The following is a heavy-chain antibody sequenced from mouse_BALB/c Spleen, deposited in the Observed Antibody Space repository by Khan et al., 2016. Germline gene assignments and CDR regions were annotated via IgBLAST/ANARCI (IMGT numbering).Heavy chain of an antibody. J-gene: IGHJ2*01. V-gene: IGHV1S81*02. CDR3: ARNKKIVATYFDY. CDR2: TNPTNGRT. Sequence: QVQLQQSGAELVKAGASVKMSCKASGYTFTSYWMHWVKQRLGQGLEWFAETNPTNGRTYYNEKFKSKATLTVDKSSSTAYMLRSGPTLEDSAVYYGARNKKIVATYFDYWGQGTTLTVSS. CDR1: GYTFTSYW. D-gene: IGHD1-1*01.